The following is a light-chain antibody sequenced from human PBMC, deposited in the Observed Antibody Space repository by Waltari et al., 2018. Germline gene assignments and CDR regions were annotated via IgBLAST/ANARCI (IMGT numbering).Light chain of an antibody. Sequence: DIQMTQSPSSLAASVGDRVTITCRASQSISTYVNWYQQKPGKVPKVLIYAASSLHSGVPSRFSGSGSRTDFTLTISSLQPEDFATYYCQQSYSTPFTFGPGTIVDIK. J-gene: IGKJ3*01. CDR3: QQSYSTPFT. V-gene: IGKV1-39*01. CDR1: QSISTY. CDR2: AAS.